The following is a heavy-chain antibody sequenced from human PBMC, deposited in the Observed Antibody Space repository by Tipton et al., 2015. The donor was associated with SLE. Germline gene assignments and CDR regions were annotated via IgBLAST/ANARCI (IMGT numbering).Heavy chain of an antibody. V-gene: IGHV4-38-2*02. J-gene: IGHJ4*02. CDR3: ARDQAVAGIDY. Sequence: TLSLTCAVSGYSISSGYYWGWIRQPPGKGLEWIGYIYHSGSTYYNPSLKSRVTISVDTSKNQFSLKLSSVTAADTAVYYCARDQAVAGIDYWGQGTLVTVSS. CDR2: IYHSGST. D-gene: IGHD6-19*01. CDR1: GYSISSGYY.